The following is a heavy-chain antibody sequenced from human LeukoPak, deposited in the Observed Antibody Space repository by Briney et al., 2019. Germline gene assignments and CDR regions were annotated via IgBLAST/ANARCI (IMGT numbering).Heavy chain of an antibody. CDR2: IDGDESGT. J-gene: IGHJ3*02. CDR1: GFIFNNHW. D-gene: IGHD1-14*01. V-gene: IGHV3-74*01. Sequence: PGGSLRLSCAASGFIFNNHWMHWVRQTPGEGLVWVARIDGDESGTIYADSVKGRFTISRDTAKNTLYLQMSRLRAEDTAVYFCARGGDYSGTAFDIWGQGTMVTVCS. CDR3: ARGGDYSGTAFDI.